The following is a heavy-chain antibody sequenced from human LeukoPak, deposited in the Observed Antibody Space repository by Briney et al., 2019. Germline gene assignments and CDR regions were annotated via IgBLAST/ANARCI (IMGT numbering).Heavy chain of an antibody. CDR2: ISRDSGAV. Sequence: GGSLRLSCAASGFTFSSYSMNWVRQAPGKGLDWVAYISRDSGAVYYADSVKGRFTVSRDNVRNSLALQMNSLRDEDTAVYFCARDHNWGFDYWGQGSLVTVSS. CDR1: GFTFSSYS. V-gene: IGHV3-48*02. J-gene: IGHJ4*02. D-gene: IGHD7-27*01. CDR3: ARDHNWGFDY.